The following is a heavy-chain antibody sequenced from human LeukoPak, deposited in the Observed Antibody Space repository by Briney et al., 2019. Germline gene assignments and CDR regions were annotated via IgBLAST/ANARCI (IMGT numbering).Heavy chain of an antibody. CDR1: DGSISGYY. J-gene: IGHJ4*02. V-gene: IGHV4-4*07. Sequence: SETLSLTCTVSDGSISGYYWSWIRQPAGKGLEWIGRIYSSGRTDYNPSLKSRVTISVVTSKNQFSLKLSSVTAADTAIYYCARVTRYCSGGKCYSMMDYWGQGTLVTVSS. CDR2: IYSSGRT. CDR3: ARVTRYCSGGKCYSMMDY. D-gene: IGHD2-15*01.